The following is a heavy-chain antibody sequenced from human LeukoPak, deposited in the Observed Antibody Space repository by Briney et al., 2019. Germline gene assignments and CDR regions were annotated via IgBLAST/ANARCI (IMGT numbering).Heavy chain of an antibody. J-gene: IGHJ4*02. Sequence: SETLSLTCTVSGXSISNYYCSWIRQSPGKGLEWIGYIYYSGTTNYNPSLKSRVTISVDTSKNQFSLKLTSVTAADTAVYYCARSGSYGGHFDNWGQGTLVTVSS. CDR1: GXSISNYY. CDR2: IYYSGTT. D-gene: IGHD1-26*01. V-gene: IGHV4-59*08. CDR3: ARSGSYGGHFDN.